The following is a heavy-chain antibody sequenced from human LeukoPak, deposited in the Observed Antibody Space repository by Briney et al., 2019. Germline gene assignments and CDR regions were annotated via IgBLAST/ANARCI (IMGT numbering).Heavy chain of an antibody. CDR2: IYYSGST. CDR3: ARGGVQWELLTFWDY. V-gene: IGHV4-59*01. D-gene: IGHD1-26*01. CDR1: GGSISSYY. J-gene: IGHJ4*02. Sequence: SETLSLTCTVSGGSISSYYWSWIRQPPGKGLEWIGDIYYSGSTNYNPSLKSRVTISVDTSKNQFSLKLSSVTAADTAVYYCARGGVQWELLTFWDYWGQGTLVTVSS.